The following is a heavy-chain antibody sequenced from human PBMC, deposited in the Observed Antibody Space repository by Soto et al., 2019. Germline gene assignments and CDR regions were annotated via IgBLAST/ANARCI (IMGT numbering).Heavy chain of an antibody. V-gene: IGHV3-23*01. CDR3: VRVSGGYSTIVDY. CDR1: GFTFSSYA. CDR2: ISGSGGST. J-gene: IGHJ4*02. Sequence: EVQLLESGGGLVQPGGSLRLSCAASGFTFSSYAMSWVRQAPGKGLEWVSAISGSGGSTYYADSVKGRFTISRDNSKNTLYLQMDSLRVEDTAVYYCVRVSGGYSTIVDYWGQGTLVTVSS. D-gene: IGHD5-18*01.